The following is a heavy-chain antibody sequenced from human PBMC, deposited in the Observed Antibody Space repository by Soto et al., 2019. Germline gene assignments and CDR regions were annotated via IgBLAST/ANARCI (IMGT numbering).Heavy chain of an antibody. Sequence: PGESLKISCQGSGYSFTNYWIGWVRQMPGKGLEWMGVIYPGDSDTRYSPSFQGQVIISADKSISTAYLQWSSLKASDTAMYYCAIGGDWYFSDTWDQGTMVTVSS. D-gene: IGHD2-21*02. CDR2: IYPGDSDT. CDR3: AIGGDWYFSDT. V-gene: IGHV5-51*01. J-gene: IGHJ3*01. CDR1: GYSFTNYW.